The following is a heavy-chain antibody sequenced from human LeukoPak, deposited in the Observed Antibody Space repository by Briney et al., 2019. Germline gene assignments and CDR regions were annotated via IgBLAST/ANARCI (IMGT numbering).Heavy chain of an antibody. CDR1: GFTVSSNY. CDR2: IYSGGST. D-gene: IGHD5-12*01. CDR3: ARGWGYSGYYFDY. J-gene: IGHJ4*02. V-gene: IGHV3-66*01. Sequence: GGPLRLSCAASGFTVSSNYMIWVPHSPGKGLEWGSVIYSGGSTHYADSVKGRFTISRDNSKNTLYLQMNSLRAEDTAVYYCARGWGYSGYYFDYWGQGTLVTVPS.